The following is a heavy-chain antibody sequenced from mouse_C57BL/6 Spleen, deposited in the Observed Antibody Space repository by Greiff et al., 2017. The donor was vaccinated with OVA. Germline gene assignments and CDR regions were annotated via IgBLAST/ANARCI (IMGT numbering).Heavy chain of an antibody. CDR2: IYPRSGNT. Sequence: QVHVKQSGAELARPGASVKLSCKASGYTFTSYGISWVKQRTGQGLEWIGEIYPRSGNTYYNEKFKGKATLTADKSSSTAYMELRSLTSEDSAVYFCARWSYYYGNYGYWYFDVWGTGTTVTVSS. V-gene: IGHV1-81*01. CDR1: GYTFTSYG. CDR3: ARWSYYYGNYGYWYFDV. J-gene: IGHJ1*03. D-gene: IGHD2-1*01.